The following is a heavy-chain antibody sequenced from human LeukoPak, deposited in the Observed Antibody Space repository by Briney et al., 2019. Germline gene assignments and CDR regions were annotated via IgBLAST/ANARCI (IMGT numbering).Heavy chain of an antibody. J-gene: IGHJ4*02. CDR2: IYTSGST. D-gene: IGHD1-26*01. Sequence: PSETLSLTCTVSGGSISSYYWSWIRQPAGKGLEWIGRIYTSGSTNYNPSLKSRVTMTVDTSKNQFSLKLSSVTAVDTAVYYCAREGELLSVDYWGQGTLVTVSS. CDR1: GGSISSYY. CDR3: AREGELLSVDY. V-gene: IGHV4-4*07.